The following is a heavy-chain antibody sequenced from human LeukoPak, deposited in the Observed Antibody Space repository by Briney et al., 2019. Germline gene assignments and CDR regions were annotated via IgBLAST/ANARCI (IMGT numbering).Heavy chain of an antibody. CDR2: ISGSAIST. V-gene: IGHV3-23*01. J-gene: IGHJ4*02. Sequence: PGGSLRLSCAASGFTVSGHPMSWVRQAPGKGLEWVSNISGSAISTYYADSVKGRFTVSRDNSRNTLYLQMNSLRAEDTALFYCAKGDNNILTGYYNSFDSWGQGTLVTVSS. CDR3: AKGDNNILTGYYNSFDS. D-gene: IGHD3-9*01. CDR1: GFTVSGHP.